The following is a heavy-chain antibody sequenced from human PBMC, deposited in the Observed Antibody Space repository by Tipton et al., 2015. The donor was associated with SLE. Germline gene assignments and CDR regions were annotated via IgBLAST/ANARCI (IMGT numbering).Heavy chain of an antibody. CDR3: ARLVYYDSPGTYCFDS. V-gene: IGHV4-39*01. CDR1: GDSISSSSYY. Sequence: TLSLTCTVSGDSISSSSYYWGWIRQPPGKGLEWIGSIYYSGSTYYNPSLKSRVTISVDTSKNQFSLKLSSVTAADTAVYYCARLVYYDSPGTYCFDSWGQGTLVTVSS. D-gene: IGHD3-22*01. CDR2: IYYSGST. J-gene: IGHJ4*02.